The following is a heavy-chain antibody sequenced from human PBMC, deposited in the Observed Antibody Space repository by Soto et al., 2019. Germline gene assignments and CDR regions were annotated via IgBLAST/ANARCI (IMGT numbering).Heavy chain of an antibody. J-gene: IGHJ6*03. CDR3: ARGGERVTTFYYYYYMDV. CDR2: ISAYNGNT. V-gene: IGHV1-18*01. Sequence: ASVKVSCKASGYTFTSYGISWVRQAPGQGLEWMGWISAYNGNTNYAQKLQGRVTMTTDTSTSTAYMELRSLRSDDTAVYYCARGGERVTTFYYYYYMDVWGKGTTVTVSS. D-gene: IGHD4-17*01. CDR1: GYTFTSYG.